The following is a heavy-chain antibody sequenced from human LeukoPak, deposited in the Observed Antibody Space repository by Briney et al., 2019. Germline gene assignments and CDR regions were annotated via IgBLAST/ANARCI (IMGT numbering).Heavy chain of an antibody. CDR1: GGSISRYY. CDR3: ARSTFGDLFFDY. CDR2: FYYDGST. D-gene: IGHD3-10*01. Sequence: SETLSLTCTVSGGSISRYYWSWIRQPPGKGLEWIGYFYYDGSTNYNPSLKSRVPMSLDTSKNQFSLKLSSVTAADTAVYYCARSTFGDLFFDYWGQGTLVTVSS. V-gene: IGHV4-59*01. J-gene: IGHJ4*02.